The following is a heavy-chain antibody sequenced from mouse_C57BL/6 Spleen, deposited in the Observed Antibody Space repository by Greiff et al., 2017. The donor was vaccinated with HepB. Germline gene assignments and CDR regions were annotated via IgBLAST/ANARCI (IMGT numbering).Heavy chain of an antibody. CDR2: INYDGSST. Sequence: EVQRVESEGGLVQPGSSMKLSCTASGFTFSDYYMAWVRQVPEKGLEWVANINYDGSSTYYLDSLKSRFIISRDNAKNILYLQMSSLKSEDTATYYCARDRNYYGSSYPFDYWGQGTTLTVSS. V-gene: IGHV5-16*01. CDR3: ARDRNYYGSSYPFDY. J-gene: IGHJ2*01. CDR1: GFTFSDYY. D-gene: IGHD1-1*01.